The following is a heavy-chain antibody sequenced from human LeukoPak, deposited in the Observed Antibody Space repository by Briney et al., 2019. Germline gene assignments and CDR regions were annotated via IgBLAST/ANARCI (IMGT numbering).Heavy chain of an antibody. CDR1: GVSISSSNSY. CDR3: ARGHVVATITSRRWFDP. Sequence: PSETLSLTCTVSGVSISSSNSYWGWIRQPPGTGLEWIGSIYYSGNTYYNASLKSRVTISVDTSKNQFSLKLSSVTAADTAVYYCARGHVVATITSRRWFDPWGQGTLVTVSS. D-gene: IGHD5-12*01. CDR2: IYYSGNT. V-gene: IGHV4-39*01. J-gene: IGHJ5*02.